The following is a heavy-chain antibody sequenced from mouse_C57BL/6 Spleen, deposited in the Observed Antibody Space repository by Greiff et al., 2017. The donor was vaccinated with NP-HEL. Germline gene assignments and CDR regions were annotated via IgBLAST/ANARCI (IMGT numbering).Heavy chain of an antibody. CDR2: IYPGSGST. J-gene: IGHJ3*01. CDR1: GYTFTSYW. D-gene: IGHD1-1*01. Sequence: VQLQQPGAELVKPGASVKMSCKASGYTFTSYWITWVKQRPGQGLEWIGDIYPGSGSTNYNEKFKSKATLTVDTSSSTAYMQLSSLTSEDSAVYYCARGFKTTGVAGPYWGQGTLVTVSA. V-gene: IGHV1-55*01. CDR3: ARGFKTTGVAGPY.